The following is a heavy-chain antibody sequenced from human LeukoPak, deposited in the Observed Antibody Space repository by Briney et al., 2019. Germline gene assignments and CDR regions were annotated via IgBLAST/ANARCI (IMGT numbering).Heavy chain of an antibody. Sequence: GGSLRLSCAASGFTFSSYGVHWVRQAPGKGLEWVAVIWYDGSNKYYADSVKGRFTISRDNSKNTLYLQMNSLRAEDTAVYYCAKDLESSSSDAFDIWGQGTMVTVSS. D-gene: IGHD6-6*01. V-gene: IGHV3-33*06. CDR1: GFTFSSYG. J-gene: IGHJ3*02. CDR3: AKDLESSSSDAFDI. CDR2: IWYDGSNK.